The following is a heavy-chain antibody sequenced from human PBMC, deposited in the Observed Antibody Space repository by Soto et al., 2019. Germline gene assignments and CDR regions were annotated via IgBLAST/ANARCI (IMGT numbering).Heavy chain of an antibody. CDR1: GYTFTSYG. D-gene: IGHD3-22*01. J-gene: IGHJ3*02. CDR2: ISAYNGNT. CDR3: ARGTLYYYDSSGYYLGAFDI. V-gene: IGHV1-18*01. Sequence: QVQLVQSGAEVKKPGASVKVSCKASGYTFTSYGISWVRQAPGQGLEWMGWISAYNGNTNYAQKLQGRVTMTTDTATSTAYMELRSQRSDDTAVYYCARGTLYYYDSSGYYLGAFDIWGQGTMVTVPS.